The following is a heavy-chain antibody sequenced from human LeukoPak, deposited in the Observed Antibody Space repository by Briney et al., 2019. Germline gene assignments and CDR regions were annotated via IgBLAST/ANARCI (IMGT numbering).Heavy chain of an antibody. Sequence: GGSLRLSCAASGFTFSSYGMHWVRQAPCKGLEWVAVISYDGSNKYYADSVKGRFTISRDNSKNTLYLQMNSLRAEDTAVYYCAKARRLRYFDWSDWGQGTLVTVSS. J-gene: IGHJ4*02. D-gene: IGHD3-9*01. V-gene: IGHV3-30*18. CDR1: GFTFSSYG. CDR2: ISYDGSNK. CDR3: AKARRLRYFDWSD.